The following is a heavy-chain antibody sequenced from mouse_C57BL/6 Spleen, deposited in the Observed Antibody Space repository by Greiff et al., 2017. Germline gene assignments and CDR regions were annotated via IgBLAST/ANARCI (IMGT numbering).Heavy chain of an antibody. J-gene: IGHJ4*01. CDR2: INPNNGGT. V-gene: IGHV1-53*01. CDR3: ARSYGSSYSMDY. Sequence: QVQLQQPGTELVKPGASVKLSCKASGYTFTSYWKHWVKQRSGQGLEWIGDINPNNGGTIYNQKFKGKASLTVDKSSSTAYMVLRSLTSEYTAVYYCARSYGSSYSMDYWGQGTSVTVSS. D-gene: IGHD1-1*01. CDR1: GYTFTSYW.